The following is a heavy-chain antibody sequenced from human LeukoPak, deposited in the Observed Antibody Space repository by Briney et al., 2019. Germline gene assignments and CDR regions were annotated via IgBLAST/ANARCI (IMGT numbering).Heavy chain of an antibody. J-gene: IGHJ4*02. V-gene: IGHV4-61*01. CDR2: IYYSGGT. CDR1: GGSVISGTYY. Sequence: SETLSLTCTVSGGSVISGTYYWSWIRQPPGKGLEWIGYIYYSGGTNYNPSLKSRVTISVDTSKNQFSLKLSSVTAADTAVYYCARGMGDYVWGSFPGSWGQGTLVTVSS. D-gene: IGHD3-16*01. CDR3: ARGMGDYVWGSFPGS.